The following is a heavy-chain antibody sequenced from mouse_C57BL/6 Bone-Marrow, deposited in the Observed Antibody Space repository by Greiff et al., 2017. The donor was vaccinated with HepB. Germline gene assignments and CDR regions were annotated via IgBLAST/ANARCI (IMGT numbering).Heavy chain of an antibody. CDR2: IYPRSGNT. CDR1: GYTFTSYG. CDR3: ARKKIYYYGSSYPLYAMDY. V-gene: IGHV1-81*01. D-gene: IGHD1-1*01. J-gene: IGHJ4*01. Sequence: QVQLQQSGAELARPGASVKLSCKASGYTFTSYGISWVKQRTGQGLEWIGEIYPRSGNTYYNEKFKGKATLTADKSSSTAYMELRSLTSEDSAVYCCARKKIYYYGSSYPLYAMDYWGQGTSVTVSS.